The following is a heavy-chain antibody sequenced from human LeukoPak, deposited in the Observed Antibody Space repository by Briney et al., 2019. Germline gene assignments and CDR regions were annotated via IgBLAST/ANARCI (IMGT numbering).Heavy chain of an antibody. D-gene: IGHD6-13*01. J-gene: IGHJ4*02. Sequence: SETLSLTCAAYGDSFSGHYWSWIRQPPGKGLEWIGEITDGGRTSYSPSLKSRATISVVPSQRQFSLELGSVTAADTAIYYCVRRSRVAMPNALDLISDFWGQGTLVTVSS. CDR3: VRRSRVAMPNALDLISDF. CDR2: ITDGGRT. V-gene: IGHV4-34*01. CDR1: GDSFSGHY.